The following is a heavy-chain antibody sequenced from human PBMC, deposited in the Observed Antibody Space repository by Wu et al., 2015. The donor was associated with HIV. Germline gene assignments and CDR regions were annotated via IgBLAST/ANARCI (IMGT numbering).Heavy chain of an antibody. CDR3: ARDSYYYGPGSYTIDP. CDR2: ISAYNGKT. D-gene: IGHD3-10*01. J-gene: IGHJ5*02. V-gene: IGHV1-18*01. CDR1: GGTFSSYD. Sequence: QVQLVQSGAEVKKPGSSVKVSCKASGGTFSSYDITWVRQAPGQGLEWMGWISAYNGKTNYAQKFQGRVTMTTDTSTNTAYMELRSLRSDDTAVYYCARDSYYYGPGSYTIDPWGQGTLVTVSS.